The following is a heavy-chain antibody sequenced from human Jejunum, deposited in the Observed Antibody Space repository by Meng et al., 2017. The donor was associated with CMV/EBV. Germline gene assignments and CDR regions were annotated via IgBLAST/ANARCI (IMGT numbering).Heavy chain of an antibody. CDR2: IWSDGSNK. CDR1: EFTFSNFG. V-gene: IGHV3-33*06. J-gene: IGHJ4*02. CDR3: AKDWSGGQSGFPDY. D-gene: IGHD2-15*01. Sequence: EFTFSNFGMNWVRQAPGKGLEWVAVIWSDGSNKLYGDSVKGRFIISRDNSKNTLYLQMNSLRADDTAFYYCAKDWSGGQSGFPDYWGQGTLVTVSS.